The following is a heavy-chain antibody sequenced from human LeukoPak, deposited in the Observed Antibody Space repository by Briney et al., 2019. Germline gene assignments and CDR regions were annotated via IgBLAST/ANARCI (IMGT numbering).Heavy chain of an antibody. J-gene: IGHJ4*02. V-gene: IGHV4-61*02. Sequence: SETLSLTCTVSGASISSGSYYWSWIRQPAWKGLEWIGRMYVSTGSTKYNPSLKSRVTISVDTSKNEFSLNLNSVTAADTAFYYCASDRIWFGESTNEYWGQGTLVTVSS. CDR2: MYVSTGST. CDR3: ASDRIWFGESTNEY. CDR1: GASISSGSYY. D-gene: IGHD3-10*01.